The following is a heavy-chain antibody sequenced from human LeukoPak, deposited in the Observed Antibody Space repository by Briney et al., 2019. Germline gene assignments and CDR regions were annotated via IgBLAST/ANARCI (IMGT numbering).Heavy chain of an antibody. D-gene: IGHD3-10*01. J-gene: IGHJ3*02. V-gene: IGHV3-23*01. CDR1: GFTFSSYA. CDR2: ISGSGGST. Sequence: PGGSLRLSCAASGFTFSSYAMSWVRQAPGKGLEWVSAISGSGGSTYYADSVKGRFTISRDNSKNTLYLQMNSLRAEDTAVYYCATITMVRGVPTQAFDIWGQGTMVTVSS. CDR3: ATITMVRGVPTQAFDI.